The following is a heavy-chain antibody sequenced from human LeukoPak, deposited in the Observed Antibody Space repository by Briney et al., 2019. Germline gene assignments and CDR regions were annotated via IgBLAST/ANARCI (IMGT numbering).Heavy chain of an antibody. CDR3: ARFREDVGVLGGDWQAFDY. Sequence: SSETLSPTCAVSGGSISSSNWWCWVRQPPGKGRGWIGEIFHRGSTNYNPSLKSRVSISIDKSKNQFSLKLSSVTAADTAVYYCARFREDVGVLGGDWQAFDYWGQGALVTVSS. CDR2: IFHRGST. J-gene: IGHJ4*02. D-gene: IGHD2-21*02. CDR1: GGSISSSNW. V-gene: IGHV4-4*02.